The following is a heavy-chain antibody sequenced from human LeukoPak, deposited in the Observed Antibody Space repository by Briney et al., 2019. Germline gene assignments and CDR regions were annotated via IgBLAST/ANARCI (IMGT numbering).Heavy chain of an antibody. Sequence: GSLRLSCAASGFTFSDYSMNWVRQAPGKGLEWVSSISSSSIYIYYADSVKGRFTISRDNAKNSLYLQMNSLRAEDTAVYYCASDLWGPFIAAAGGDYWGQGTLVTVSS. J-gene: IGHJ4*02. CDR1: GFTFSDYS. D-gene: IGHD6-13*01. CDR3: ASDLWGPFIAAAGGDY. CDR2: ISSSSIYI. V-gene: IGHV3-21*01.